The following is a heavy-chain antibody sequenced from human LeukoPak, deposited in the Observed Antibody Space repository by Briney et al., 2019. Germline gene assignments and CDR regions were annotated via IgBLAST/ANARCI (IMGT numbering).Heavy chain of an antibody. Sequence: GGSLRLSCAPSGFTFNNYAMGWVRQAPGKGLEWVSGISGSGGSTYYADSVRGRFTISRDNFKNTLDVQMSSLGVEDTAIYYCARTGVGGGYRFDYWGQGTLVTVSS. J-gene: IGHJ4*02. CDR1: GFTFNNYA. CDR2: ISGSGGST. D-gene: IGHD1-26*01. V-gene: IGHV3-23*01. CDR3: ARTGVGGGYRFDY.